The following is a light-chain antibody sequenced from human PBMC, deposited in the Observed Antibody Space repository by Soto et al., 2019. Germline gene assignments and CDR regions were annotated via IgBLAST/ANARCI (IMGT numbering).Light chain of an antibody. CDR3: AAWDDSLNAYVI. J-gene: IGLJ2*01. CDR1: SSNIGNNP. Sequence: QSVLTQPPSASGTPGQRVTISCSGSSSNIGNNPVNWYQQLPGTAPKLLIYSNSQRPSGVPDRFSGSKSGTSASLAISGLQSEDEADYYCAAWDDSLNAYVIFGGGTKVTVL. CDR2: SNS. V-gene: IGLV1-44*01.